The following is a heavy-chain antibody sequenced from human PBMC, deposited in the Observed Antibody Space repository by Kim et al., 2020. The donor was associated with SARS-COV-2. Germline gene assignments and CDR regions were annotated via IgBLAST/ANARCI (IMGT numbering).Heavy chain of an antibody. V-gene: IGHV1-18*01. Sequence: ASVKVSCKASGYTFTSYGISWVRQAPGQGLEWMGWISAYNGNTNYAQKLQGRVTMTTDTSTSTAYMELRSLRSDDTAVYYCARDGVYDYVWGSYRQRRYDDWGQGTLVTVSS. D-gene: IGHD3-16*02. CDR3: ARDGVYDYVWGSYRQRRYDD. CDR1: GYTFTSYG. CDR2: ISAYNGNT. J-gene: IGHJ4*02.